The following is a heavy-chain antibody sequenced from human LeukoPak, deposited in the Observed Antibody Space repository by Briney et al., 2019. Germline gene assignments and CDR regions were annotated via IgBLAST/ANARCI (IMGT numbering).Heavy chain of an antibody. CDR3: TRDRWIDY. J-gene: IGHJ4*02. CDR2: INMDGSEE. Sequence: GGSLRLSCAASGLIFSNYWMTWVRQAPGKGLEWVANINMDGSEENYVDCVKGRFTISRDNAKNSLYLRMNSLRAEDTAVYYCTRDRWIDYWGQGTLVTVSS. D-gene: IGHD3-16*02. V-gene: IGHV3-7*01. CDR1: GLIFSNYW.